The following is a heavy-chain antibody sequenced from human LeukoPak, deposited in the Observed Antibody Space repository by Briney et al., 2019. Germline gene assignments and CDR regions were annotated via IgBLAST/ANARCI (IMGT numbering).Heavy chain of an antibody. CDR3: ARVLWNGDYPRFDY. CDR1: GFTVSSNY. CDR2: IYSGGTT. J-gene: IGHJ4*02. V-gene: IGHV3-53*01. D-gene: IGHD4-17*01. Sequence: PGGSLRLSCAASGFTVSSNYMNWVRQAPGKGLEWVSIIYSGGTTYYADSVKGRFTISRDNFKNTLYLQMNSLRAEGTAVYYCARVLWNGDYPRFDYWGQGTLVTVSS.